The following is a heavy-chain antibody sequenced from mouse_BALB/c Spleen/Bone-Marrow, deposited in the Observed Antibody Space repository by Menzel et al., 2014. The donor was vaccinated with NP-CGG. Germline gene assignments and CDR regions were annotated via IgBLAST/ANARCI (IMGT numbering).Heavy chain of an antibody. CDR2: ILPGSGST. D-gene: IGHD2-1*01. V-gene: IGHV1-9*01. CDR1: GYTFSRYW. J-gene: IGHJ3*01. Sequence: QVQLQQSGAELMKPGASVKISCKATGYTFSRYWIEWVKQRPGHGLEWIGEILPGSGSTNYNEKFKGKATFTADTSSNTAYLQLSSLTSEDSAVYYCARNYGNYVWFANWGQGTLVTVSA. CDR3: ARNYGNYVWFAN.